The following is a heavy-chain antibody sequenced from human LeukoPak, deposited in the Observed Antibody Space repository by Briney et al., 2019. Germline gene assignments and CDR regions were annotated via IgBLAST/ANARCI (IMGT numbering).Heavy chain of an antibody. CDR3: AKDERGYDCYFDY. Sequence: GVSLRLFCAASGFTFRSYAMSWVRQARGKGLEWVSSVSGSGSHTYYADSVKGRFTISRDNSKNTLYLQMDSLRAEDAAVYYCAKDERGYDCYFDYWGQGALVTVSS. J-gene: IGHJ4*02. D-gene: IGHD5-12*01. CDR1: GFTFRSYA. V-gene: IGHV3-23*01. CDR2: VSGSGSHT.